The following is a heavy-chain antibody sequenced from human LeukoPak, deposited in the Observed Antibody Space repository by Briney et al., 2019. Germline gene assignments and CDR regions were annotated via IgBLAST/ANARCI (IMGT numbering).Heavy chain of an antibody. CDR3: AKPSTGYSSGWYGNYFDY. D-gene: IGHD6-19*01. V-gene: IGHV3-23*01. J-gene: IGHJ4*02. CDR2: INGRSDST. Sequence: PGGSLRLSCAAYGFTFSMYAMNWVRQAPGKGMEWVAAINGRSDSTYYADSVKGRFTISRDNSKNTLYLQMNSLRAEDTAVYYCAKPSTGYSSGWYGNYFDYWGQGTLVTVSS. CDR1: GFTFSMYA.